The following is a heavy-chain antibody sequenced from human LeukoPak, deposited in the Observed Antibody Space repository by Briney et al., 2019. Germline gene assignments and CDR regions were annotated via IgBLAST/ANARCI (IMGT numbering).Heavy chain of an antibody. J-gene: IGHJ4*02. D-gene: IGHD1/OR15-1a*01. CDR1: GGSISSSSYY. CDR2: IYYSGST. V-gene: IGHV4-39*01. CDR3: ARAQTYNWNKGSFDY. Sequence: SETLSLTCTVSGGSISSSSYYWGWIRQPPGKGLEWIGSIYYSGSTYYNPSLKSRVTISVDTSKNQFSLKLSSVTAADTAVYYCARAQTYNWNKGSFDYWGQGTLVTVSS.